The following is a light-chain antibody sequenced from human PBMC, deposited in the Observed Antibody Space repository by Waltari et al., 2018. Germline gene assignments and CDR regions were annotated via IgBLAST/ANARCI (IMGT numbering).Light chain of an antibody. V-gene: IGKV3-11*01. CDR1: QSVGRS. Sequence: EIVLTQSPATLSLSPGESATLSSRASQSVGRSLAWYQQKPGQAPGLVLYAASNRATGIPDRFRGSNSGTDFSLTISSLEAEDFAVYYCQQRSIWPWTFGLGTKVEVK. CDR2: AAS. J-gene: IGKJ1*01. CDR3: QQRSIWPWT.